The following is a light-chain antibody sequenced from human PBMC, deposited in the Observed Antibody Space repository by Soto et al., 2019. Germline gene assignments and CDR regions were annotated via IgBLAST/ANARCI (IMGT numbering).Light chain of an antibody. CDR3: CSYAGSYTYV. J-gene: IGLJ1*01. CDR1: NSDVGTFYF. CDR2: DVT. V-gene: IGLV2-11*01. Sequence: QAVVTQPRSVSGSPGQSVTISCTGTNSDVGTFYFVSWYQQYPDKGPKLIIYDVTERPSGVPDRFSGSKSGNTASLTISGLQAEDEADYYCCSYAGSYTYVFGSGTKLTVL.